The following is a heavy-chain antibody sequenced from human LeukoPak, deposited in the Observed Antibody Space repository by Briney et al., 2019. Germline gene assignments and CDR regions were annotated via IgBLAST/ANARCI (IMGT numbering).Heavy chain of an antibody. CDR3: ALRHSSSSVYAFDI. CDR1: GGSISSYY. CDR2: IYYSGST. J-gene: IGHJ3*02. Sequence: PSETLSLTCTVSGGSISSYYWSWIRQPPWKGLEWIGHIYYSGSTNYNPSLKSRVTISVDTSKNQFSLKLSSVTAADTAVYYCALRHSSSSVYAFDIWGQGTMVTVSS. D-gene: IGHD6-6*01. V-gene: IGHV4-59*01.